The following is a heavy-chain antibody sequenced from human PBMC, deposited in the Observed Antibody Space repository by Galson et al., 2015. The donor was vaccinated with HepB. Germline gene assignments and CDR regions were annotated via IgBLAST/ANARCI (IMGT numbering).Heavy chain of an antibody. Sequence: SVKVSCKASGGILSSDGISWVRQAPGQGLEWMGGIIAIFGLTRYAEKFQGRVTITADESTSTTYMELRDLTSEDTATYYCARIGHSGSYGRLYYFDYWGQGTLVTVSS. V-gene: IGHV1-69*13. D-gene: IGHD1-26*01. CDR2: IIAIFGLT. J-gene: IGHJ4*02. CDR3: ARIGHSGSYGRLYYFDY. CDR1: GGILSSDG.